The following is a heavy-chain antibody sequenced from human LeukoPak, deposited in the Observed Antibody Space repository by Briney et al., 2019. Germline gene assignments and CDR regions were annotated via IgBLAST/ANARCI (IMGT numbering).Heavy chain of an antibody. CDR3: ARETRRGDAFDI. CDR1: GFTLRNYA. D-gene: IGHD3-16*01. CDR2: ISSNGGST. Sequence: GGSRRLSCAASGFTLRNYAMHLVRQAPGKRLEYVSAISSNGGSTYYANSVKGRFTISRDKSKNTVYLKMGSLRAEDMAVYYCARETRRGDAFDIWGQGTMVTVSS. J-gene: IGHJ3*02. V-gene: IGHV3-64*01.